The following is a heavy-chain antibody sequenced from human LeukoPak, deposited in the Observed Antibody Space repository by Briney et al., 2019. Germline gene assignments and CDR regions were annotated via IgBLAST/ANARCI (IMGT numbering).Heavy chain of an antibody. CDR1: GYTFTSYG. Sequence: ASVKVSCKASGYTFTSYGISWVRQAPGQGLEWMGGIIPIFGTANYAQKFQGRVTITADESTSTAYMELSSLRSEDTAVYYCARVGSYDYVWGSLDYWGQGTLVTVSS. J-gene: IGHJ4*02. D-gene: IGHD3-16*01. CDR3: ARVGSYDYVWGSLDY. CDR2: IIPIFGTA. V-gene: IGHV1-69*13.